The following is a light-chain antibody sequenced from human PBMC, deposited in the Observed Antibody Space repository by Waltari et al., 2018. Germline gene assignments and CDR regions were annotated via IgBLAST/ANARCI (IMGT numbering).Light chain of an antibody. Sequence: EIVLTQSPGTLSLSPGERATLSCRASQSVARALAWYQQKPGQPPRLLIYNTYTRATGVPDRFSGGGSGTDFSLTISRLEPEDFAVYYCQNYVRLPATFSQGTKVEIK. CDR1: QSVARA. CDR3: QNYVRLPAT. V-gene: IGKV3-20*01. CDR2: NTY. J-gene: IGKJ1*01.